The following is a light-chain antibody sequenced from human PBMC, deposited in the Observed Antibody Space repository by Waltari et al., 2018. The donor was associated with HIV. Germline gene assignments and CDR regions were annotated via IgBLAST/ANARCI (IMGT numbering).Light chain of an antibody. Sequence: QSALTQPRSVSGSPGQSVTISCTGTSSDVGAFNYVSWFQQHPGKAPKFIIFDVTERPSGVPDRFSGSKSGNTASLTISGLQAEDEADYYCCSYAGSYSWVFGGGTKLTVL. V-gene: IGLV2-11*01. CDR3: CSYAGSYSWV. J-gene: IGLJ3*02. CDR2: DVT. CDR1: SSDVGAFNY.